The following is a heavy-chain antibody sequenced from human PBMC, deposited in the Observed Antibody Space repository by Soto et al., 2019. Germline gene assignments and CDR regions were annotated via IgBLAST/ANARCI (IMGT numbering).Heavy chain of an antibody. D-gene: IGHD3-22*01. CDR3: ARDLYYYDSSGQLGI. J-gene: IGHJ3*02. CDR2: INSDGSST. Sequence: GGSLRLSCAASGFTFSSYWMHWARQAPGKGLVWVSRINSDGSSTIYADSVKGRFTISRDNAKNTLYLQMNSLRAEDTAVYYCARDLYYYDSSGQLGIWGQGTMVTVSS. CDR1: GFTFSSYW. V-gene: IGHV3-74*01.